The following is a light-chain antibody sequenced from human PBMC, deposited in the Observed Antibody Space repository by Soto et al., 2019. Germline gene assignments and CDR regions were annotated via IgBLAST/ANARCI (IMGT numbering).Light chain of an antibody. CDR2: DVS. J-gene: IGLJ1*01. CDR1: SSDVGGYNY. V-gene: IGLV2-14*01. CDR3: SSYTSSIFYV. Sequence: QSALTQPASVSGSPGQSITISCTGTSSDVGGYNYVSWYQQHPGKAPKLMIYDVSNRPSGVSNRFSGSKSGNTASLIISGLQAEDEADYYCSSYTSSIFYVFGTGTKVTVL.